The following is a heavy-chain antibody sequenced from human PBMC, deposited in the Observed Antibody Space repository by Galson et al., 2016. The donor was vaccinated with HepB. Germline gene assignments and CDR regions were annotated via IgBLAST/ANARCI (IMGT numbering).Heavy chain of an antibody. Sequence: SETLSLTCAVHGGSFRGFYWTWIRQSPGKGLEWIGEMDHSGRSNYNPSLKSRVTILVETSKNQFSLKMNSVTAADTALYYCAQGPRNVDVGVAATPIQIDAFDIWAQGTMVIVSS. J-gene: IGHJ3*02. CDR1: GGSFRGFY. CDR2: MDHSGRS. V-gene: IGHV4-34*01. D-gene: IGHD2-15*01. CDR3: AQGPRNVDVGVAATPIQIDAFDI.